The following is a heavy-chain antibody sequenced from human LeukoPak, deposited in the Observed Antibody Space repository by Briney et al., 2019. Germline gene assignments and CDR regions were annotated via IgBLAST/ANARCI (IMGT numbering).Heavy chain of an antibody. J-gene: IGHJ4*02. D-gene: IGHD6-13*01. Sequence: GGSLRLSCAASGFTFSSYAMSWVRQAPGKGLEWVSSISGSGASTYYADSVNGRFTISRDNSKNTLYLQMNSLRVEDTAVYYCAKRSRAAAGTHDCWGQGTLVTVSS. V-gene: IGHV3-23*01. CDR3: AKRSRAAAGTHDC. CDR2: ISGSGAST. CDR1: GFTFSSYA.